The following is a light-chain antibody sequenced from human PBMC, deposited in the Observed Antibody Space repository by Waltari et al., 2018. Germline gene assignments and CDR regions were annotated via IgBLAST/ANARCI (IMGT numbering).Light chain of an antibody. J-gene: IGLJ1*01. Sequence: QSALTQPASVSGSPGQSITISCPGTSSDVGCYNHVSWYQQHPGKAPKLIIYDVNKRPSEFSNRFSGSQSGNTASLTISGLQAEDEADYFCSSYTRANTYVFGTGTKVTVL. CDR2: DVN. V-gene: IGLV2-14*03. CDR3: SSYTRANTYV. CDR1: SSDVGCYNH.